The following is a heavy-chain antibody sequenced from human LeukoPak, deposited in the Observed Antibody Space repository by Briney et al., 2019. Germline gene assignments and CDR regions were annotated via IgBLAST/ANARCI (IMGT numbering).Heavy chain of an antibody. V-gene: IGHV4-34*01. Sequence: GSLRLSCAASGFTFSDYYMSWIRQAPGKGLEWIGEINHSGSTNYNPSLKSRVTISVDTSKNQFSLKLSSVTAADTAVYYCARAPYCSGGSCSHFDYWGQGTLVTVSS. CDR2: INHSGST. CDR3: ARAPYCSGGSCSHFDY. CDR1: GFTFSDYY. J-gene: IGHJ4*02. D-gene: IGHD2-15*01.